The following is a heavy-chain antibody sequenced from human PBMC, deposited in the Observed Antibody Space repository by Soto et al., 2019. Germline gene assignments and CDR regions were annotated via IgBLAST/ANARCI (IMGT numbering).Heavy chain of an antibody. CDR1: GGSFSGYY. D-gene: IGHD2-8*02. J-gene: IGHJ4*02. V-gene: IGHV4-34*01. CDR3: ARDKITGLFDY. CDR2: INHSGST. Sequence: PSETLSLTCAVYGGSFSGYYWTWIRQPPGTGLEWIGEINHSGSTNYNPSHKSRVAISVDTSKNQFSLKLTSVTAADTAVYYCARDKITGLFDYWGQGTLVTVSS.